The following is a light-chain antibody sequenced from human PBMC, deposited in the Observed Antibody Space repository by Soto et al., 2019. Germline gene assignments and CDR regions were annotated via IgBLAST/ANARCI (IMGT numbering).Light chain of an antibody. V-gene: IGLV1-47*01. CDR2: RNN. CDR3: AAWDDSLSGVV. CDR1: SSNIGSNY. J-gene: IGLJ2*01. Sequence: QSVLTQPSSASGTPGQRVTISCSGSSSNIGSNYVYWYQQFPGTAPKLLISRNNQRPSGVPARFSGSKSGTSASLAISGLRYEDEADFYCAAWDDSLSGVVFGGGTKLTVL.